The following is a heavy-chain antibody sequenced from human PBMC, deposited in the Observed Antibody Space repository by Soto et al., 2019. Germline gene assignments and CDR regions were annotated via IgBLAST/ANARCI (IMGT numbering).Heavy chain of an antibody. Sequence: EVQLLESGGGLVQPGGSLRLSCAASGFTFSNYAMTWVRQAPGKGLEWVSVITGSGGSTYNADSVKGRFTISRDNSKNTLYLQMNSLRAEDTAIYYCAKTGNYDFDYWGQGTLVTVSS. D-gene: IGHD1-7*01. V-gene: IGHV3-23*01. CDR1: GFTFSNYA. J-gene: IGHJ4*02. CDR2: ITGSGGST. CDR3: AKTGNYDFDY.